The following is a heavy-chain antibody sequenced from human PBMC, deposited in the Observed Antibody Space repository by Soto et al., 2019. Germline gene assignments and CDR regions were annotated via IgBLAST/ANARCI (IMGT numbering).Heavy chain of an antibody. Sequence: ASVEFSCKASGYTFTGYYMHWVRQAPGQGLEWMGWINPNSGGTNYAQKFQGRVTMTRDTSISTAYMELSRLRSDDTAVYYCARATYYYDSSGYYPPLPNAFDIWGLGTMVTVSS. D-gene: IGHD3-22*01. V-gene: IGHV1-2*02. CDR2: INPNSGGT. CDR1: GYTFTGYY. J-gene: IGHJ3*02. CDR3: ARATYYYDSSGYYPPLPNAFDI.